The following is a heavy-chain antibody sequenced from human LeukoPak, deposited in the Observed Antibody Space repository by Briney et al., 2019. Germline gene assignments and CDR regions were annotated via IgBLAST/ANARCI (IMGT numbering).Heavy chain of an antibody. CDR3: ARNSYGGNSLSLDY. D-gene: IGHD4-23*01. CDR1: GFTVSSHY. CDR2: IYSGGST. J-gene: IGHJ4*02. Sequence: GGSLRLSCAASGFTVSSHYMGWVRQPPGKGLEWVSVIYSGGSTYYADSVKGRFTISRDNSKNTLYLQMNSLRAEDTAIYYCARNSYGGNSLSLDYWGQGTLVTVSS. V-gene: IGHV3-66*01.